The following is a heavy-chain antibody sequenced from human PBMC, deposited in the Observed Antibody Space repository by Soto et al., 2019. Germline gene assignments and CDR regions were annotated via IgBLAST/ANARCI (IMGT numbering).Heavy chain of an antibody. CDR3: AREDSIIIPAVSDF. CDR2: ITDTGGDA. J-gene: IGHJ4*02. Sequence: GGSLRLSCVASGLTFGSRAMSWVRQSPGEGLEWVSTITDTGGDAKYADSVRGRFAISRDNAKSSVSLQMNTLRVEDTAVYYCAREDSIIIPAVSDFWGQGTLVTVSS. CDR1: GLTFGSRA. D-gene: IGHD2-2*01. V-gene: IGHV3-23*01.